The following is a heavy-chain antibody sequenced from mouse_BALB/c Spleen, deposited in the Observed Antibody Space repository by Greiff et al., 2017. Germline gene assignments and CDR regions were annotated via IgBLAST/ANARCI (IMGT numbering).Heavy chain of an antibody. CDR2: INPSTGYT. Sequence: VQLQQSGADLAKPGASVTMSCKASGYTFTSYWIHWVKQRPGQGLEWIGYINPSTGYTEYNQKFKDKATLTADKSSSTAYMQLSSLTSEDSAVYYCARSAYGNYVSFDYWGQGTTLTVSS. J-gene: IGHJ2*01. D-gene: IGHD2-10*02. CDR1: GYTFTSYW. CDR3: ARSAYGNYVSFDY. V-gene: IGHV1-7*01.